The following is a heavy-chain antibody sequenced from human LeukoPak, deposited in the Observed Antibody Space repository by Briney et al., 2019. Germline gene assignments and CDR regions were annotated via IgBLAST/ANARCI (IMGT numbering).Heavy chain of an antibody. V-gene: IGHV3-23*01. D-gene: IGHD3-10*01. J-gene: IGHJ4*02. CDR3: AKDYYGSGSSGTFDH. Sequence: GGSLRLSCAASGFTFSSYAMSWVRQAPGKGLEWVSAVSGNGGSTYYADSVKGRFTISRDNSKNTLYLQMNSLRAEDTAVYYCAKDYYGSGSSGTFDHWGQGTLVTVSS. CDR2: VSGNGGST. CDR1: GFTFSSYA.